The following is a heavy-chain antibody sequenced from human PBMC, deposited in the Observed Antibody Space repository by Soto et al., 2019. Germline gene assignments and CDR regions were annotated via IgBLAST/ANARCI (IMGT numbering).Heavy chain of an antibody. D-gene: IGHD3-22*01. V-gene: IGHV3-7*04. Sequence: PGGSLRLSCAASGFTFSSYGMSWVRQAPGKGLEWVANISRSGSNKCYVDSLKGRFTISRDNAKSSLYLQMSSLRAEDTAVYYCARGDYYDTNGPFSDAFDIWGQGTMVTVSS. J-gene: IGHJ3*02. CDR3: ARGDYYDTNGPFSDAFDI. CDR2: ISRSGSNK. CDR1: GFTFSSYG.